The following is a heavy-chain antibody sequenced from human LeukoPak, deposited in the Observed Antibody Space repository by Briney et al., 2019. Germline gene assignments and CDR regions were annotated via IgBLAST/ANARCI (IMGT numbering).Heavy chain of an antibody. D-gene: IGHD6-19*01. Sequence: GSLRLSCGVSGFTFSTFWVSWVRQAPGKGPVWVSRINSDARSTSYADSVKGRFTISRDNAKNTLYLQMNSLRAGDTAVYYCARGADTGYSSDSWGQGTLVTVSS. V-gene: IGHV3-74*01. CDR3: ARGADTGYSSDS. CDR1: GFTFSTFW. J-gene: IGHJ5*02. CDR2: INSDARST.